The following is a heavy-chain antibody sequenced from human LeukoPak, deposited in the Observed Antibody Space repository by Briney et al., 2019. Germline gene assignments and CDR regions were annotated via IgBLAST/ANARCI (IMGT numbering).Heavy chain of an antibody. CDR1: SPPNSRYY. D-gene: IGHD6-13*01. V-gene: IGHV4-59*12. CDR2: MSYRGTT. Sequence: PSETLSLPCTVSSPPNSRYYWPWPRQTPGKGREWIGYMSYRGTTNYRTTNYNPCLRSRVTISEDTSPKHFSLELSSVTAADTAVYYCARGIADRYNWFAPWGQAIMVTVSS. J-gene: IGHJ5*02. CDR3: ARGIADRYNWFAP.